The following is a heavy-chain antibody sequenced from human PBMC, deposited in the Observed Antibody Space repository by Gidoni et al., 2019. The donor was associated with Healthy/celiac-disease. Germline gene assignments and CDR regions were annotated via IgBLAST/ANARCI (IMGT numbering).Heavy chain of an antibody. CDR3: AKVGYCSSTSCYGFDY. CDR1: GFTFSSYA. CDR2: SSGSGGST. J-gene: IGHJ4*02. Sequence: EVQLVESGGGLVQPGGSLRLSCADSGFTFSSYAMSWVRQAPGKGLEWVSASSGSGGSTYYADSVKGRFTISRDNSKNTLYLQMNSLRAEDTAVYYCAKVGYCSSTSCYGFDYWGQGTLVTVSS. D-gene: IGHD2-2*01. V-gene: IGHV3-23*04.